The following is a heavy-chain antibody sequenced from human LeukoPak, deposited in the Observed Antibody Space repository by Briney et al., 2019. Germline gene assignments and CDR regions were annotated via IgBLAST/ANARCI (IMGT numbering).Heavy chain of an antibody. D-gene: IGHD3-16*01. Sequence: PSETLSLTCTVSGGSISSSSYYWGWIRQPPGKGLEWIGSIYYSGYTYSNPSLKSRVTISVDTSRNQFSLKLSSVTAADTAVYYCVSWGTSTSFDYWGQGNLVTVSS. CDR2: IYYSGYT. J-gene: IGHJ4*02. CDR1: GGSISSSSYY. CDR3: VSWGTSTSFDY. V-gene: IGHV4-39*01.